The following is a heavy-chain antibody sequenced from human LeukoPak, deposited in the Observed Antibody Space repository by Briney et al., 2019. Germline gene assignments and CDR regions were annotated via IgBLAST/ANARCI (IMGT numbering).Heavy chain of an antibody. Sequence: SETLSLTCVVSDGSFSGYSWTWIRQPPGKGLESIGEINPSGSTNYSPSLKGRVTLSIDRSENQFSLSLTSVTAADTAVYYCARGVKQLGRFYFYLDVWGNGTSVTVSS. CDR2: INPSGST. J-gene: IGHJ6*03. D-gene: IGHD1-1*01. CDR3: ARGVKQLGRFYFYLDV. V-gene: IGHV4-34*01. CDR1: DGSFSGYS.